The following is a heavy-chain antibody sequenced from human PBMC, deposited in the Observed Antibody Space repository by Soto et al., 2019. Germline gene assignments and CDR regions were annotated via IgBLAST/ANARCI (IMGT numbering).Heavy chain of an antibody. Sequence: QVQLVQSGAELKRPGASVRLSCKASGYIFTSFTLHWVRQAPGQRPEWMGWIDAGNGDTKSSLKFQGRVYFTRDTLATTAYMDLSHLTSEDTAMYYCARRGRVAYCTADCLHALDVWGQGTMVTVS. V-gene: IGHV1-3*01. D-gene: IGHD2-8*02. CDR1: GYIFTSFT. CDR2: IDAGNGDT. J-gene: IGHJ3*01. CDR3: ARRGRVAYCTADCLHALDV.